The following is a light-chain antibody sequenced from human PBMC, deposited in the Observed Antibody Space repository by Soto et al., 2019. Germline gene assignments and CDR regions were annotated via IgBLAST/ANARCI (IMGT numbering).Light chain of an antibody. Sequence: EIVMTQSPATLSVSPGERATLSCRASQSVSILLAWYQQKPGQAPRLLIYGASSRATGIPDRFSGSGSGTDFTLIISRLEPEDFAVYYCQQFGNSLPWTFGQGTKVDI. J-gene: IGKJ1*01. V-gene: IGKV3-20*01. CDR2: GAS. CDR3: QQFGNSLPWT. CDR1: QSVSIL.